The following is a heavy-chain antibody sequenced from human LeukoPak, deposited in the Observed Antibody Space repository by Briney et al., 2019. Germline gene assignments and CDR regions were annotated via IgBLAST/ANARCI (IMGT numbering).Heavy chain of an antibody. Sequence: GGSLRLSCAASGFTFSSYAMHWVRQAPGKGLEWVAVISYDGSNKYYADSVKGRFTISRDNSKNTLYLQMNSLRAEDTDVYYCASDSYGRGDYFDYWGQGTLVTVSS. D-gene: IGHD5-18*01. CDR3: ASDSYGRGDYFDY. CDR1: GFTFSSYA. J-gene: IGHJ4*02. V-gene: IGHV3-30*04. CDR2: ISYDGSNK.